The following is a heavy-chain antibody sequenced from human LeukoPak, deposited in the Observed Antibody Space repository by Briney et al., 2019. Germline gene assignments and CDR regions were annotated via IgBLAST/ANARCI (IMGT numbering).Heavy chain of an antibody. Sequence: SETLSLTCTVSGGSFNNYYWSWIRQPPGKGLEWIGYIYYSGSTNYNPSLKSRVTISLDTSKNQFSLKLSSVTAADTAVYYCARDKIVGPTTLDYWGQGTLVTVSS. CDR1: GGSFNNYY. J-gene: IGHJ4*02. CDR3: ARDKIVGPTTLDY. D-gene: IGHD1-26*01. V-gene: IGHV4-59*01. CDR2: IYYSGST.